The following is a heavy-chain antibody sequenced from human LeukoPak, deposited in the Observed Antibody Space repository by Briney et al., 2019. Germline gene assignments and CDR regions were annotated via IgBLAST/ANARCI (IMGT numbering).Heavy chain of an antibody. V-gene: IGHV3-23*01. J-gene: IGHJ4*02. D-gene: IGHD4-11*01. CDR2: ISGSGGST. CDR3: ARDLGDYPLDY. CDR1: GFTFSSYA. Sequence: GGSLRLSCAASGFTFSSYAMSWVRQAPGKGLEWVSAISGSGGSTYYADSVKGRFTISRDNAKTSLYLQMNSLRAEDTALYYCARDLGDYPLDYWGQGTLVTVSS.